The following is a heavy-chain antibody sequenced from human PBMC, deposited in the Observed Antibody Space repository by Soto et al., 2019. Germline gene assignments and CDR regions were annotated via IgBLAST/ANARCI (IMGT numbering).Heavy chain of an antibody. CDR2: IYYSGST. J-gene: IGHJ4*02. V-gene: IGHV4-31*03. Sequence: QVQLQESGLGLVKPSQTLSLTCTVSGGSISSGGYYWSWIRQHPGKGLEWIGYIYYSGSTYYNPSLKSRVTISVDTSKNQFSLKLSSVXAXXXXXXXXXXXXXXXXXXXXXXXGQGTLVTVSS. CDR3: XXXXXXXXXXXXXX. CDR1: GGSISSGGYY.